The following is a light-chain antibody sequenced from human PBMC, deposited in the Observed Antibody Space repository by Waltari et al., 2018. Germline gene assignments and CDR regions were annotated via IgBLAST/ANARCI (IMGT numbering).Light chain of an antibody. CDR3: QQRSEWPRT. CDR2: DAS. J-gene: IGKJ4*01. Sequence: EIVLTQSPATLSLSPGERATLYCTASQSVSIYLAWYQQKPGQAPRLLIYDASNRATGIPARFSGRGSGTDFTLTINSLEPEDFAVYYCQQRSEWPRTFGGGTRVEIK. V-gene: IGKV3-11*01. CDR1: QSVSIY.